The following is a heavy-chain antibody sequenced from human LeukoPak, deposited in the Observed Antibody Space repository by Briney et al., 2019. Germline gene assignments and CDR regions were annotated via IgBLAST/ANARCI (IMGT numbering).Heavy chain of an antibody. J-gene: IGHJ4*02. D-gene: IGHD6-6*01. Sequence: GGPLRLSCAASGFTFSSYSMNWVRQAPGKGLEWVSSISSSSSYIYYADSVKGRFTISRDNAKNSLYLQMNSLRAEDTAVYYCAREASRSSSSGPVYWGQGTLVTVSS. V-gene: IGHV3-21*01. CDR2: ISSSSSYI. CDR3: AREASRSSSSGPVY. CDR1: GFTFSSYS.